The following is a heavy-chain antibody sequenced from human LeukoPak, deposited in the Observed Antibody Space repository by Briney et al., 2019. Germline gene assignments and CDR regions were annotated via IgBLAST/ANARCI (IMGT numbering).Heavy chain of an antibody. J-gene: IGHJ4*02. CDR3: GSLKSSGYFIEH. CDR1: GFTVSSTY. CDR2: LYSGGDT. Sequence: GSLRLSWAASGFTVSSTYMSWVGQAPGKGLEWVSVLYSGGDTYYGDSVKGRFTVSRDNSKNTLYLQMNSLRVEDTAVYYCGSLKSSGYFIEHWGQGTLVTVSS. D-gene: IGHD3-22*01. V-gene: IGHV3-53*01.